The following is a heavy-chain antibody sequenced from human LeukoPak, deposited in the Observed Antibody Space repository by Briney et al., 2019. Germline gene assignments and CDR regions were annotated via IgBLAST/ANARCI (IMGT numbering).Heavy chain of an antibody. CDR3: ARVKQWLVQDYFDY. D-gene: IGHD6-19*01. CDR2: INSDGSST. J-gene: IGHJ4*02. CDR1: GFTFSSYW. V-gene: IGHV3-74*01. Sequence: PAGGSLRLSCAASGFTFSSYWMHWVRHAPGKGLVWVSRINSDGSSTSYADSVKGRFTISRDNAKNTLYLQMNSLRAEDTAVYYCARVKQWLVQDYFDYWGQGTLVTVSS.